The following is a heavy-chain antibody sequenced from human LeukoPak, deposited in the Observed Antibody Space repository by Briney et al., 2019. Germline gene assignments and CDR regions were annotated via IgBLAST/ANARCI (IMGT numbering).Heavy chain of an antibody. Sequence: SETLSLTCTVSVGSISTYYWSWIRQPSGKGLEWIGYIHYSGSTNYNPSLKSRVTTSVDTSKNQFSLKLSSVTAADTAVYYCARSPPLYGDYAQYYFDYWGQGTLVTVSS. V-gene: IGHV4-59*08. CDR2: IHYSGST. J-gene: IGHJ4*02. CDR3: ARSPPLYGDYAQYYFDY. D-gene: IGHD4-17*01. CDR1: VGSISTYY.